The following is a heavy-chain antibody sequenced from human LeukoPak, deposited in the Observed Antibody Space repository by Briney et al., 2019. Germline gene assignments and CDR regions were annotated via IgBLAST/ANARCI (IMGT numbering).Heavy chain of an antibody. CDR2: IRYDGSNK. CDR1: GFTFSSYG. D-gene: IGHD2-2*01. J-gene: IGHJ3*01. CDR3: AKLGCSSTSCYHV. Sequence: GGSLRLSCAASGFTFSSYGMHWVRQAPGKGLEWVAFIRYDGSNKYYADSVKGRFTISRDNSKNTLYLQMNSLRAEDTAVYYCAKLGCSSTSCYHVWGQGTMVTVPS. V-gene: IGHV3-30*02.